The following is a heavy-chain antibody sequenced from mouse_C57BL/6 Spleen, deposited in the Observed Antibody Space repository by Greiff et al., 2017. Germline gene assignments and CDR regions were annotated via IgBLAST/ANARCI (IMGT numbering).Heavy chain of an antibody. CDR3: ARGGDYYSNYSWYFDV. J-gene: IGHJ1*03. Sequence: EVKLVESGGGLVQPGGSLKLSCAASGFTFSDYYMYWVRQTPEKRVEWVAYISNGGGSTYYPDTVKGRFTISGDNAKNTLYLQMSRLKSEDTAMYYCARGGDYYSNYSWYFDVWGTGTTVTVSS. CDR2: ISNGGGST. D-gene: IGHD2-5*01. V-gene: IGHV5-12*01. CDR1: GFTFSDYY.